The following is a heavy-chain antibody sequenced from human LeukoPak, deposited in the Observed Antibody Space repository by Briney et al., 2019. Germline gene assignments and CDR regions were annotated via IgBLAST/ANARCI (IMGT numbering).Heavy chain of an antibody. CDR1: GFTFNSYE. J-gene: IGHJ6*03. V-gene: IGHV3-48*03. CDR3: AKEAPVGTYYYYMDV. Sequence: GGSLRLSCAASGFTFNSYEMDWVRQAPGKGLEWVSYISSSGSTIYYADSVKGRFTISRDNAKNSLYLQMNSLRADDTAIYYCAKEAPVGTYYYYMDVWGKGTTVTVSS. D-gene: IGHD1-26*01. CDR2: ISSSGSTI.